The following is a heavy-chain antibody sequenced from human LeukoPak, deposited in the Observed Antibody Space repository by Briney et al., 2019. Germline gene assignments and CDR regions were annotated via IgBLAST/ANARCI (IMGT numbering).Heavy chain of an antibody. CDR2: ISSSSSYI. V-gene: IGHV3-21*01. J-gene: IGHJ4*02. Sequence: GGSLRLSCAASGFTFSSYSMNWVRQAPGKGLEWVSSISSSSSYIYYADSVKGRFTISRDNAKNSLYPQMNSLRAEDTAVYYCARGTGDGYPSHFDYWGQGTLVTVSS. CDR3: ARGTGDGYPSHFDY. D-gene: IGHD5-24*01. CDR1: GFTFSSYS.